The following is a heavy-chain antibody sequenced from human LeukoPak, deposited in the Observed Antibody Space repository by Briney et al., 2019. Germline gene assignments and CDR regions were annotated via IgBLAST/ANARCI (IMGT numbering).Heavy chain of an antibody. V-gene: IGHV3-48*03. Sequence: PGGSLRLSCAASGFTFSSYEMNWVRQAPGKGLEWVSYISSSGSTIYYADSVKGRFTISRDNSKNTLYLQMNSLRAEDTAVYYCARGPGEYGDYLGGPDYWGQGTLVTVSS. CDR2: ISSSGSTI. D-gene: IGHD4-17*01. CDR3: ARGPGEYGDYLGGPDY. J-gene: IGHJ4*02. CDR1: GFTFSSYE.